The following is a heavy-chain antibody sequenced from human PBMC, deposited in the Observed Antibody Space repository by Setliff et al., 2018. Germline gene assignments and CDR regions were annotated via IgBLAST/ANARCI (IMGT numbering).Heavy chain of an antibody. Sequence: SETLSLTCTVSGDSIARSYLYWGWIRQPPGKGLEWIATMYYSGKTFYIPSLQNRVTISADTSKNQFSLKLSFVTAADTAVYYCARHPSSGSYYGGSIFYFDDWGPGILVTVSS. CDR2: MYYSGKT. CDR3: ARHPSSGSYYGGSIFYFDD. CDR1: GDSIARSYLY. D-gene: IGHD1-26*01. V-gene: IGHV4-39*01. J-gene: IGHJ4*02.